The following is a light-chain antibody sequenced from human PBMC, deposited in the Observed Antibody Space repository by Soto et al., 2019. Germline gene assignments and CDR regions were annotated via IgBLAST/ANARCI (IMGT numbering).Light chain of an antibody. CDR3: QQKA. CDR2: GAS. CDR1: QSVSSSY. V-gene: IGKV3-20*01. Sequence: EIVLTQSPGTLSLSPGERATLSCRASQSVSSSYLAWYQHKPGQAPRLLIYGASSRATGIPDRFSGSGSGTDFTLTISRLEHEDFAVYYCQQKAFGQGTKLEIK. J-gene: IGKJ2*01.